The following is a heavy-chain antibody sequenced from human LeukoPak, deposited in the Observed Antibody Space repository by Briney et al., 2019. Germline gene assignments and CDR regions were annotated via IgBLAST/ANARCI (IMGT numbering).Heavy chain of an antibody. CDR2: INWNGGST. J-gene: IGHJ6*03. V-gene: IGHV3-20*04. CDR1: GFTFDDYG. D-gene: IGHD2-2*01. CDR3: ARVPAANHYYYYMDV. Sequence: GGSLRLSCAASGFTFDDYGMSWVRQAPGKGLEWVSGINWNGGSTGYADSVKGRFTISRDNAKNSLYLQMNSLRAEDTALYYCARVPAANHYYYYMDVWGEGTTVTVSS.